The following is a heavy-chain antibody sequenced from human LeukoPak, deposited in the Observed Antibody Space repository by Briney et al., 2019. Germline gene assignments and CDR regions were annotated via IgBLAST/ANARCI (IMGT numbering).Heavy chain of an antibody. J-gene: IGHJ5*02. CDR3: ARGITMVRGAYVWFDP. V-gene: IGHV3-11*01. CDR2: ISSSGSTI. CDR1: GFTFSDYY. D-gene: IGHD3-10*01. Sequence: GGSLRLSCAASGFTFSDYYMSWIRQAPGKGLEWVSYISSSGSTIYYADSVKGRFTISRDNAKNSLYLQMNSLRAEDTAVYYCARGITMVRGAYVWFDPWGQGTLVTVSS.